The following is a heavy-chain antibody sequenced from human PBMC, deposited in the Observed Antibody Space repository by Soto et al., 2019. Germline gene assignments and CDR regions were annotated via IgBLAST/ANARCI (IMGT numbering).Heavy chain of an antibody. CDR3: ARREGDFSKLDH. D-gene: IGHD4-4*01. J-gene: IGHJ5*02. CDR2: ISSSGNTV. V-gene: IGHV3-48*03. CDR1: GFTFNNYE. Sequence: VGSLRLSCAASGFTFNNYEMNWVRQAPGKGLEWVSYISSSGNTVYYADSVKGQVIISVDTSINTAYLQFTSLKASDSAIYYCARREGDFSKLDHWGHGTLVTVSS.